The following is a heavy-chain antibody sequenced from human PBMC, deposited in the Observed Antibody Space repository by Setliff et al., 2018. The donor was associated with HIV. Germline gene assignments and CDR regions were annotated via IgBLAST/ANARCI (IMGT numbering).Heavy chain of an antibody. V-gene: IGHV2-5*02. Sequence: SGPTLAHPTQTLTLTCAFSGFSLTTSAVGVGWIRQPPGKALEWLALIYWDDDKRYRSSLKSRLTITKDTSKNQVVLTTTNMDPVDTATYYCAHSLYCSSSNCSGLLFDYWGQGTLVTVSS. CDR1: GFSLTTSAVG. J-gene: IGHJ4*02. D-gene: IGHD2-2*01. CDR3: AHSLYCSSSNCSGLLFDY. CDR2: IYWDDDK.